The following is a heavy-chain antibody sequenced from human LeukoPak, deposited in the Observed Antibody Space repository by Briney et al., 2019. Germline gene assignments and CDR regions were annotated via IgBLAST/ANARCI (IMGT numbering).Heavy chain of an antibody. CDR1: GGSISSSNW. J-gene: IGHJ1*01. D-gene: IGHD3-22*01. CDR3: ASKGAYDSRGFEYFHH. CDR2: IYHSGSS. Sequence: PSETLSLTCAVSGGSISSSNWWSWVRQPPGKGLEWIGEIYHSGSSNYNPSLKSRVTISVDESKNQFSLKLSSVTAADTAVYYCASKGAYDSRGFEYFHHWGQGTLVTVSS. V-gene: IGHV4-4*02.